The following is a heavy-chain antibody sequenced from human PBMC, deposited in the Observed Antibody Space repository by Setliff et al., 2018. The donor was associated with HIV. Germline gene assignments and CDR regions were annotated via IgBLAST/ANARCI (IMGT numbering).Heavy chain of an antibody. CDR1: GGSISSSSYY. J-gene: IGHJ6*02. CDR2: FHYSGST. V-gene: IGHV4-39*07. Sequence: PSETLSLTCNVSGGSISSSSYYWAWIRQPPGKGLEWIGSFHYSGSTSHNSSLKSRVTISGDTSNNQFSLNLTSVTTADTAVYYCARPVSKNFYGMDVSGLGTTVTVSS. CDR3: ARPVSKNFYGMDV.